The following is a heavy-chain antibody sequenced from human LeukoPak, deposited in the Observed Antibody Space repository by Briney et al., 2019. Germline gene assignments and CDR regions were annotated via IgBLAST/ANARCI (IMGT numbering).Heavy chain of an antibody. J-gene: IGHJ4*02. CDR2: ISGSGGST. Sequence: PGGSLRLSCAASGFTFSSYAMSWVRQAPGKGLEWVSAISGSGGSTYYADSVKGRFTISRDNSKNTLYLQMNSLRAEDTAVYSCAKDSGYYYDSSGYYYGDYWGQGTLVTVSS. V-gene: IGHV3-23*01. CDR3: AKDSGYYYDSSGYYYGDY. CDR1: GFTFSSYA. D-gene: IGHD3-22*01.